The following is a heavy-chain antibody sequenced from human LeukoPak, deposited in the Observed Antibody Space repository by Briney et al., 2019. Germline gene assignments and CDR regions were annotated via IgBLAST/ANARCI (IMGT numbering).Heavy chain of an antibody. Sequence: ASVKVSCKASVYIFTGYYMHWVRQAPGQGLEWMGWINPNSGGTNYAQKFQGRVTMTRDTSISTAYMELSRLRSDDTAVYYCARDRRITMVRRVIIGYWGQGTLVTVSS. D-gene: IGHD3-10*01. V-gene: IGHV1-2*02. CDR3: ARDRRITMVRRVIIGY. CDR1: VYIFTGYY. J-gene: IGHJ4*02. CDR2: INPNSGGT.